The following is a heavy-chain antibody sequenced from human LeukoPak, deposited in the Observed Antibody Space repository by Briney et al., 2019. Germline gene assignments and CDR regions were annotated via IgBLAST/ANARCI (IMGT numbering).Heavy chain of an antibody. CDR1: GGSISSYY. Sequence: SETLSLTCTVSGGSISSYYWSWIRQPPGKGLEWIGYIYYSGSTNYNPSLKSRVTISVDTSKNQFSLKLNSVTAADTAVYYCARDAGYYGSGSLDVWGKGTTVTVSS. D-gene: IGHD3-10*01. CDR2: IYYSGST. V-gene: IGHV4-59*01. J-gene: IGHJ6*04. CDR3: ARDAGYYGSGSLDV.